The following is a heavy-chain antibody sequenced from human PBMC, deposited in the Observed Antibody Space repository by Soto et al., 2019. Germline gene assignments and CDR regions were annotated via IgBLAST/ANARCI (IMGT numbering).Heavy chain of an antibody. J-gene: IGHJ6*02. CDR3: ARRGELAAAGNRGAYYYHYGMDV. Sequence: GESLKISCKGSGYSFTSYWIGWVRQMPGKGLEWMGIIYPGDSDTRYSPSFQGQVTISADKSISTAYLQWSSLKASDTAMYYCARRGELAAAGNRGAYYYHYGMDVWGQGTTVTVSS. D-gene: IGHD6-13*01. CDR2: IYPGDSDT. CDR1: GYSFTSYW. V-gene: IGHV5-51*01.